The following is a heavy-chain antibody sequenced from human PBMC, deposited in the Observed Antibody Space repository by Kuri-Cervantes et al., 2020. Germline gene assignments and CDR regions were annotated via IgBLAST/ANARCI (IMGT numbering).Heavy chain of an antibody. Sequence: GESLKISCAASGFSFSSYGMSWVRQAPGKGLEWVGRIKSKTDGGTTDYAAPVKGRFTISRDDSKNTLYLQMNSLKTEDTAVYYCTARVPSTYYFDYWGQGTLVTVSS. CDR1: GFSFSSYG. J-gene: IGHJ4*02. D-gene: IGHD2-2*01. V-gene: IGHV3-15*01. CDR2: IKSKTDGGTT. CDR3: TARVPSTYYFDY.